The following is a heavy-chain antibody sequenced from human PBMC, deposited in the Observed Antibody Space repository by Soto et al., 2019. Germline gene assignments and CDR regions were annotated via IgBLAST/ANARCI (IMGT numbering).Heavy chain of an antibody. CDR2: ISLYSDGT. J-gene: IGHJ5*02. CDR1: GYTFSNYG. V-gene: IGHV1-18*01. CDR3: ARVVPGAAAWFGP. Sequence: ASVKISCKTSGYTFSNYGITWVRQAPGQPLEWLGWISLYSDGTNYAQKFQGRVSMTTETSTTTAYMELRSLRSDDTAVYYCARVVPGAAAWFGPWGKGTLVTVSS. D-gene: IGHD2-2*01.